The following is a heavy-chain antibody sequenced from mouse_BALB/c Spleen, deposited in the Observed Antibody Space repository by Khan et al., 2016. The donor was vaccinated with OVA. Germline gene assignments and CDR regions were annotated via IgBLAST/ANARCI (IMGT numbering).Heavy chain of an antibody. D-gene: IGHD1-1*01. CDR2: IYPGSGST. Sequence: QMQLEESGPELVKPGASVKMSCKASGYTFTDYVISWVKQRTGQGLEWIGEIYPGSGSTYYNEKFKGKATLTADKSSNTAYMQLSSLTSEDSAVYFGARSYYGSSYFDYWGQGTTLTVSS. CDR3: ARSYYGSSYFDY. CDR1: GYTFTDYV. J-gene: IGHJ2*01. V-gene: IGHV1-77*01.